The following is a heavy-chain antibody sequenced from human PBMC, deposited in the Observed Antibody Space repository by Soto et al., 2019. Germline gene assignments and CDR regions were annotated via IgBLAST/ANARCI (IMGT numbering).Heavy chain of an antibody. V-gene: IGHV3-15*07. Sequence: EVQLVESGGGLVKPGESLRLACAASGFSVNDAWMNWVRQAPGEGLEWVGRIQSQADGGTTDYAASMKGRFIISRDDSQNILFLQINSLETEDTGIYFCTTFYGSNYWGQGTLVTVSS. J-gene: IGHJ4*02. CDR2: IQSQADGGTT. D-gene: IGHD4-17*01. CDR3: TTFYGSNY. CDR1: GFSVNDAW.